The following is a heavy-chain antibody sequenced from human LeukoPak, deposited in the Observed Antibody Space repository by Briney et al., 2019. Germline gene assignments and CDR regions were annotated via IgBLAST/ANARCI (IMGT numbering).Heavy chain of an antibody. D-gene: IGHD2-2*02. V-gene: IGHV4-38-2*02. CDR3: ARGLYGDY. J-gene: IGHJ4*02. Sequence: PSETLSLTCTVSGYSISSGYYWGWIRQPPGQGLEWIGSIYHSGSTYYTPSLKSRVTISVDTSKNQFSLKLSSVTAADTAVYYCARGLYGDYWGQGTLVTVSS. CDR1: GYSISSGYY. CDR2: IYHSGST.